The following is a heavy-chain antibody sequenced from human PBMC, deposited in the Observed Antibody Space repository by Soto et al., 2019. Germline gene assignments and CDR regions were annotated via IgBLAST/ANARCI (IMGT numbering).Heavy chain of an antibody. CDR2: ISYRGSNK. CDR1: GFTFSSFA. J-gene: IGHJ3*02. Sequence: QVQLVESGGGVVQPGRSLRLSCAASGFTFSSFAMYWVRQAPGRGLEWMAVISYRGSNKYYADSVKGRSTISRDNSKDTLYLQMNSLRDEDTAMYYCARGQCWGGECYSRDAFDIWGQGTMVTVS. V-gene: IGHV3-30-3*01. D-gene: IGHD2-21*01. CDR3: ARGQCWGGECYSRDAFDI.